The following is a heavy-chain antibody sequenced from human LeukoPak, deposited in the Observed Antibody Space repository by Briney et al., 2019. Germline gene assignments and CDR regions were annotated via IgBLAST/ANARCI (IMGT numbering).Heavy chain of an antibody. V-gene: IGHV1-18*01. Sequence: ASVKVSCKASGYTFTSYAMNWVRQAPGQGLEWMGWISAYNGNTNYAQKLQGRVTMTTDTSTSTAYMELRSLRSDDTAVYYCARNNGSGSYPYYYYYMDVWGKGTTVTVSS. CDR3: ARNNGSGSYPYYYYYMDV. CDR1: GYTFTSYA. J-gene: IGHJ6*03. D-gene: IGHD3-10*01. CDR2: ISAYNGNT.